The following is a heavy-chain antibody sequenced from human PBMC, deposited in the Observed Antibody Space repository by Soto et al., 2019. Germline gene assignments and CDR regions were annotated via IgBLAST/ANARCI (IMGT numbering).Heavy chain of an antibody. J-gene: IGHJ4*02. CDR3: ARGSKWLVFWNFDY. Sequence: PGGSLRLSCAASGFTFSSYGMHWVRQAPGKGLEWVAVISYDGSNKYYADTVKGRFIISRDNSKNTLYLQMNSLRAEDTAVYYCARGSKWLVFWNFDYWGQGTLVTVSS. V-gene: IGHV3-30*03. CDR2: ISYDGSNK. CDR1: GFTFSSYG. D-gene: IGHD6-19*01.